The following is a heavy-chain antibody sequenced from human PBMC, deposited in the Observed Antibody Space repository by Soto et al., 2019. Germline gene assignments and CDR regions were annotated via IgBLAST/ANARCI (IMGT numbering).Heavy chain of an antibody. Sequence: SETLSLTCTVSGGPVSSGSYYWSWIRQPPGKGLEWIGYIYYSGSTNYNPSLKSRVTISVDTSKNQFSLKLSSVTAADTAVYYCARDPFDEIVGLDYWGQGTLVTVSS. CDR2: IYYSGST. CDR1: GGPVSSGSYY. D-gene: IGHD3-22*01. CDR3: ARDPFDEIVGLDY. J-gene: IGHJ4*02. V-gene: IGHV4-61*01.